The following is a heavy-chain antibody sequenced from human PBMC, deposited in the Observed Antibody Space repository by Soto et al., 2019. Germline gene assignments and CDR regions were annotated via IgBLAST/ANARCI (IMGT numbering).Heavy chain of an antibody. V-gene: IGHV1-69*01. Sequence: QVQLVQSGAEVKKPGSSVKVSCKASGGIFSTYAISWLRQAPGQGLEWMGGIIPIFGTPNYAQRFQGSVTTTADESTSTAYMELSRLRSEDTAVYYCARDRDDYGSGNYYNRIDFWGQGTLVTVSS. CDR2: IIPIFGTP. D-gene: IGHD3-10*01. CDR1: GGIFSTYA. CDR3: ARDRDDYGSGNYYNRIDF. J-gene: IGHJ4*02.